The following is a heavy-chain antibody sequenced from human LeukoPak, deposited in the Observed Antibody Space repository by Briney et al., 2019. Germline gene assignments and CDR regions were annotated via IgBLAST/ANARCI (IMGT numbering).Heavy chain of an antibody. CDR3: AGSYGDYAY. Sequence: ASVKVSFKASVYTFTSYVICWLRQAPGQGLEWMGWISAYNSNTNYAQKLQGRVTMTTDTSTSTAYMELRSLRSDDTAVYYCAGSYGDYAYWGKGTLVTVSS. CDR1: VYTFTSYV. J-gene: IGHJ1*01. D-gene: IGHD4-17*01. CDR2: ISAYNSNT. V-gene: IGHV1-18*01.